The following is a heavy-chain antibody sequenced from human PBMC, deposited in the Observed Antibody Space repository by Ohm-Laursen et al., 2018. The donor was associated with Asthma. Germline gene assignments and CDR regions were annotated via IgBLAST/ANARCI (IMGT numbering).Heavy chain of an antibody. J-gene: IGHJ6*02. CDR2: ISSNGGST. D-gene: IGHD3-16*01. Sequence: SLRLSCAAPGFTFSSYAMHWVRQAPGKGLEYVSAISSNGGSTYYADSVKGRFTISRDNSKNTLYLQMSSLRAEDTAVYYCVKNDEYDYVWGPMDVWGQGTTVTVSS. V-gene: IGHV3-64D*08. CDR3: VKNDEYDYVWGPMDV. CDR1: GFTFSSYA.